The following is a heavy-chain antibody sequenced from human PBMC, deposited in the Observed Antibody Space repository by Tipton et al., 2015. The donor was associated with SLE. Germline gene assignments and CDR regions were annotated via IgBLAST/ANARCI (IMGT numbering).Heavy chain of an antibody. Sequence: GSLRLSCAASGFTFSSYGMHWVRQAPGKGLEWVAFIRYDGSNKYYADSVKGRVTISRDNSKNTLDLQMNSLRAEDTGVYYCAKDRGGGPGRGGVDIWGQGAMITVS. V-gene: IGHV3-30*02. CDR2: IRYDGSNK. CDR1: GFTFSSYG. CDR3: AKDRGGGPGRGGVDI. J-gene: IGHJ3*02. D-gene: IGHD2-21*01.